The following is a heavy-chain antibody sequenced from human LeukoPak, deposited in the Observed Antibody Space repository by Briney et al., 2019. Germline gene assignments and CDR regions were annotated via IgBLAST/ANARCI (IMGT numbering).Heavy chain of an antibody. CDR3: ARVYSSSWYVDY. CDR1: GYSISSGHY. D-gene: IGHD6-13*01. Sequence: SETLSLTCTVSGYSISSGHYWGWIRQPPGRGLEWIGSIHHSGTTYYNPSLKSRVTVSADTSKNQFSLKLSSVTAADTAVYYCARVYSSSWYVDYWGQGTLVTVSS. CDR2: IHHSGTT. J-gene: IGHJ4*02. V-gene: IGHV4-38-2*02.